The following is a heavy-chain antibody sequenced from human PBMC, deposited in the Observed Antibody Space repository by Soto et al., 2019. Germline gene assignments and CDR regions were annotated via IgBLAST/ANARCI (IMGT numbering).Heavy chain of an antibody. D-gene: IGHD1-26*01. V-gene: IGHV4-34*01. CDR2: INHSGST. CDR3: ARAYPGMGATPDFDY. J-gene: IGHJ4*02. Sequence: SETLSLTCAVYGGSFSGYYWSWIRQPPGEGLEWIGEINHSGSTNYNPSLKSRVTISVDTSKNQFSLKLSSVTAADTAVYYCARAYPGMGATPDFDYWGQGTLVTVSS. CDR1: GGSFSGYY.